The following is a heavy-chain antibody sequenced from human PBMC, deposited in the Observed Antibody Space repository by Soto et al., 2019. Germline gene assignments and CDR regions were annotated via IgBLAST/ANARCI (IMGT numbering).Heavy chain of an antibody. V-gene: IGHV3-23*01. CDR1: GFTFSSFG. J-gene: IGHJ4*02. CDR2: VRSDGDTT. Sequence: EVQVLESGGGLVQPGGSLRLSCAASGFTFSSFGMNWVRQAPGKGLEWVSGVRSDGDTTYNAESVKGRFTVSRDTSKTTVYLQMNSLRAEDTAVYYCAKGKGVGATPDGANCWGQGTPVTVSS. D-gene: IGHD1-26*01. CDR3: AKGKGVGATPDGANC.